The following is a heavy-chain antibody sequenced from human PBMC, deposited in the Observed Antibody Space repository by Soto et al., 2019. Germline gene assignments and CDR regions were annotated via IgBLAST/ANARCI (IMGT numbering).Heavy chain of an antibody. D-gene: IGHD6-25*01. Sequence: GGSLRLSCAASGFTFSSYAMGWVRQAPGKWLEWVSAISGSGGSTYYADSVKGRFTISRDNSKNTLYLQMNSLRAEDTAVYYCASVDYSSGHHDYWGQGXLVTVYS. CDR1: GFTFSSYA. V-gene: IGHV3-23*01. J-gene: IGHJ4*02. CDR2: ISGSGGST. CDR3: ASVDYSSGHHDY.